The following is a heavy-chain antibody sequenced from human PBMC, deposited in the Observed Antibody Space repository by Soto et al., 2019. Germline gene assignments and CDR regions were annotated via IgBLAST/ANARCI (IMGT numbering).Heavy chain of an antibody. V-gene: IGHV3-74*01. CDR2: INTDGSST. J-gene: IGHJ4*02. Sequence: GGSLRLSCAASGFTFSTYWMHWVRQVPGKGLVWISRINTDGSSTTYADSVKGRFTISRDNAKDMLYLQMNSLRVEDTAVYYCTRGPERNNWYTHPIDYWGQGTLVTVSS. CDR1: GFTFSTYW. CDR3: TRGPERNNWYTHPIDY. D-gene: IGHD1-20*01.